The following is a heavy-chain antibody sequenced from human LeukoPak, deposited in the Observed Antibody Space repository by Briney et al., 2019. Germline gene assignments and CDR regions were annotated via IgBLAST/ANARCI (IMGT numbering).Heavy chain of an antibody. D-gene: IGHD4-23*01. J-gene: IGHJ5*02. CDR2: IYYSGST. CDR1: GGSISSGGYY. V-gene: IGHV4-31*03. Sequence: PSQTLSLTCTVSGGSISSGGYYWSWIRQHPGKGLEWIGYIYYSGSTYYNPSLKSRVTISVDTSKNQFSLKLSSVTAADTAVYYCARRWGSRTVNWFDPWGQGTLVTVSS. CDR3: ARRWGSRTVNWFDP.